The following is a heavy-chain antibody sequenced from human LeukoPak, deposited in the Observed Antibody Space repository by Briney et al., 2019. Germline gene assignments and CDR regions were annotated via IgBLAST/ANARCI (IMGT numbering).Heavy chain of an antibody. J-gene: IGHJ4*02. CDR1: GFTFSDYI. CDR2: ISRNSTYI. CDR3: ARDKGYSFDS. V-gene: IGHV3-21*01. Sequence: PGGSLRLSCAASGFTFSDYIMNWVRQAPGKGLEWVASISRNSTYIHYADSVKGRFTISRDNARNSLFLQMNSLRAEDTAIYYCARDKGYSFDSWGEGTQVTVPS.